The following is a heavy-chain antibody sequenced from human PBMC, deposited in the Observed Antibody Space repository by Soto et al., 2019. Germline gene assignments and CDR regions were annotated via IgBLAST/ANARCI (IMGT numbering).Heavy chain of an antibody. CDR1: EFTFSAYG. CDR2: ISYDGSNK. D-gene: IGHD6-13*01. CDR3: AKDLSPAAAGTHPYYYHGMDV. J-gene: IGHJ6*02. V-gene: IGHV3-30*18. Sequence: GGSLRLSCAASEFTFSAYGMHWVRQAPGEGLEWVAVISYDGSNKYHADSVKGRFSISRDNSKNTLFLQMNSLRAEDTAVYYCAKDLSPAAAGTHPYYYHGMDVWGQGTTVTVSS.